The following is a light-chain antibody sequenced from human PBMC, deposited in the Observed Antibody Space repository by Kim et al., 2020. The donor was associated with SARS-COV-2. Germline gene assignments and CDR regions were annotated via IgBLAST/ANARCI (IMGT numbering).Light chain of an antibody. CDR1: HSVDIN. Sequence: AGEGASLSCRASHSVDINLAWYRQTPGQPPRLLIYDAAIRAAGVPTRFSCSGSGTDFTLTISSLEAEDFAIYYCQQRTGWPPALTFGGGTKVDIK. J-gene: IGKJ4*01. CDR3: QQRTGWPPALT. CDR2: DAA. V-gene: IGKV3-11*01.